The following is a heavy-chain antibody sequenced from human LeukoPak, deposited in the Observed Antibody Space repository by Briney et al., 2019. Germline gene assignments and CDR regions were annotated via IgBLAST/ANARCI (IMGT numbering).Heavy chain of an antibody. CDR3: ARQMVRGVTPDY. Sequence: PSETLSLTCAVYGGSFSGYYWSWIRQPPGKGLEWIGSIYYSGSTYYNPSLKSRVTISVDTSKNQFSLKLSSVTAADTAVYYCARQMVRGVTPDYWGQGTLVTVSS. CDR2: IYYSGST. CDR1: GGSFSGYY. V-gene: IGHV4-34*01. J-gene: IGHJ4*02. D-gene: IGHD3-10*01.